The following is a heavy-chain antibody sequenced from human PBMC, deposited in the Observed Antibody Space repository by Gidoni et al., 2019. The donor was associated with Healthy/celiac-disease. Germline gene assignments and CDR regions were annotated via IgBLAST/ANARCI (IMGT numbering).Heavy chain of an antibody. CDR2: ISYDGSNK. CDR1: GFTFRSYG. CDR3: AKDRRPLWFGESLSDY. J-gene: IGHJ4*02. V-gene: IGHV3-30*18. Sequence: QVQLVESGGGVVQPGRSLRLSCAASGFTFRSYGMHWVRQAPGKGREWVAVISYDGSNKYYADSVKGRFTISRDNSKNTLYLQMNSLRAEDTAVYYCAKDRRPLWFGESLSDYWGQGTLVTVSS. D-gene: IGHD3-10*01.